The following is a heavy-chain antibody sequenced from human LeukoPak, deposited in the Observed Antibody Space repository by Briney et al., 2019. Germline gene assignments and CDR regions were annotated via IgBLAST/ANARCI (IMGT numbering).Heavy chain of an antibody. D-gene: IGHD3-10*01. CDR1: GFTFSGYG. J-gene: IGHJ4*02. Sequence: PGGSQRLSCAASGFTFSGYGMHWVRQAPGKGLEWVAFIHYDGARSYYADSVKGRFTISRDNSRNTLYLQMNSLRPEDTAVYYCAKAIWVAATSSWFCLDYWGQGTLVTVSS. V-gene: IGHV3-30*02. CDR2: IHYDGARS. CDR3: AKAIWVAATSSWFCLDY.